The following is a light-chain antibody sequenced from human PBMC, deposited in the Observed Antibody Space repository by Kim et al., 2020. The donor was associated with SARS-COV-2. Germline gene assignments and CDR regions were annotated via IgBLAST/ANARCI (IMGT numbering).Light chain of an antibody. CDR1: SSDVGSYNL. V-gene: IGLV2-23*01. Sequence: QSALTQPASVSGSPGQSITISCTGTSSDVGSYNLVSWYQQHPGKAPKVMIFEVSKRPSGVSNRFSASKSGNTASLTISGLQAEDEADYYCCSYAGSSTLLFGGGTQLTVL. J-gene: IGLJ3*02. CDR3: CSYAGSSTLL. CDR2: EVS.